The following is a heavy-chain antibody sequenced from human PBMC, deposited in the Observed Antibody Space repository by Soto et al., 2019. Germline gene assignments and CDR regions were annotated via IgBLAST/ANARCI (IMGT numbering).Heavy chain of an antibody. CDR3: ARPGLVVVITSDWYFDL. CDR1: GFTFSHYW. V-gene: IGHV3-7*01. CDR2: IKQDGSEK. J-gene: IGHJ2*01. Sequence: EVQLVESGGGLVQPGGSLRLSCSASGFTFSHYWMSWVRQAPGKGLEWVANIKQDGSEKYYVDSVKGRFTISRDNAKNSLYLQMNSLRAEDTAVYYGARPGLVVVITSDWYFDLWGRGTLVTVSS. D-gene: IGHD3-22*01.